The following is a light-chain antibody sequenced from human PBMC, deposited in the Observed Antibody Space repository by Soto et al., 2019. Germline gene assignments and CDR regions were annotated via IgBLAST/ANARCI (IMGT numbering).Light chain of an antibody. V-gene: IGKV3-20*01. J-gene: IGKJ4*01. CDR3: QRYGGSPPVT. CDR2: SAS. Sequence: EVVLTQSPGTLSLSPGERATLSCRASQSFSSSNLAWYQHKPGQPPKLIVYSASRRATGIPDRFSGSGSGTDFTLTISRLETEGFALYYCQRYGGSPPVTFGGGTKVDIK. CDR1: QSFSSSN.